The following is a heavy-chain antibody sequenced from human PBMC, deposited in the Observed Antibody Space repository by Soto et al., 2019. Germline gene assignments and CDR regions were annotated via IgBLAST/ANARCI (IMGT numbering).Heavy chain of an antibody. CDR3: ARDRESSGKPYGMDV. CDR1: GYTFTSYA. CDR2: INAGNGNT. Sequence: GASAQVSCTASGYTFTSYAMHWVRQAPGQRLEWMGWINAGNGNTKYSQKFQGRVTITRDTSASTAYMELSRLRSEDTAVYYCARDRESSGKPYGMDVWGQGTTVNVSS. V-gene: IGHV1-3*01. D-gene: IGHD6-25*01. J-gene: IGHJ6*02.